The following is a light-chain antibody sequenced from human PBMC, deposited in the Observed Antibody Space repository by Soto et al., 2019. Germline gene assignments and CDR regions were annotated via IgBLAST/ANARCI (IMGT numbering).Light chain of an antibody. V-gene: IGKV1-5*03. CDR1: QSISSW. CDR3: QQYNSYPWT. J-gene: IGKJ1*01. Sequence: DIQMTQSPSTLSASVGDRVTITCRASQSISSWLAWYQQKPGKAPKLLIYKASSLESGVPSRFIGSGSGTEFTLTSSSLPPDDFATYYCQQYNSYPWTFGQGTKVEIK. CDR2: KAS.